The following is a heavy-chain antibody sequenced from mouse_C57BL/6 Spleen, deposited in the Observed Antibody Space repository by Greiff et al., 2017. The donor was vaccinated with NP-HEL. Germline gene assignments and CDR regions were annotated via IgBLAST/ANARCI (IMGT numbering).Heavy chain of an antibody. V-gene: IGHV1-52*01. CDR3: ARDLSYYYAMDY. Sequence: QVQLQQPGAELVRPGSSVKLSCKASGYTFTSYWMHWVKQRPIQGLEWIGNIDPSDSETHYNQKFKDKATLTVDKSSSTAYMQLSSLTAEDSAVYYCARDLSYYYAMDYWGQGTSVTVSS. CDR1: GYTFTSYW. J-gene: IGHJ4*01. CDR2: IDPSDSET.